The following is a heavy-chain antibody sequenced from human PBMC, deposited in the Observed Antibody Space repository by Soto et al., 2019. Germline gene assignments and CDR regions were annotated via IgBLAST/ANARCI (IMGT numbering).Heavy chain of an antibody. CDR3: ARAPHGMDV. CDR2: IWYDGSEQ. Sequence: QVQLVESGGGVVQPGRSLRLSCAASGFTFSSYGMHWVRQAPGKGLEWVAVIWYDGSEQYYADSVKGRFTISRDNTKNSLYLQMHSLTDGDTAMYYCARAPHGMDVWGRGTTVTVSS. V-gene: IGHV3-33*01. J-gene: IGHJ6*02. CDR1: GFTFSSYG.